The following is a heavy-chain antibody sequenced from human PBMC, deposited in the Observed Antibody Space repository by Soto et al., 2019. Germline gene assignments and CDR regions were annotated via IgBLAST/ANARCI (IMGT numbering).Heavy chain of an antibody. J-gene: IGHJ4*02. CDR2: ISSSGSTI. V-gene: IGHV3-11*01. D-gene: IGHD2-2*02. CDR1: GFTFSDSY. Sequence: QVQLVESGGGLVKPGGSLRLSCAASGFTFSDSYMSWIRQAPGKGLEWVSYISSSGSTIYYADSVKGRFTISRDNAKNSLYLQMKSLRAEDTAVYYCAREPIGYCSSTSCYTPDYWGQGTLVTVSS. CDR3: AREPIGYCSSTSCYTPDY.